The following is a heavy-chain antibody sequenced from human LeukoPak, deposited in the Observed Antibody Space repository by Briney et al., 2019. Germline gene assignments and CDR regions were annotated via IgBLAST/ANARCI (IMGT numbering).Heavy chain of an antibody. V-gene: IGHV3-7*01. J-gene: IGHJ4*02. Sequence: GGSLRLSCAASGFTFSSYWMSWVRQAPGKGLEWVANIKQDGSEKYYADSVKGRFTISRDNSKNTLYLQMNSLRAEDTAVYYCAKDGPGYCSGGSCYGVDYWGQGTLVTVSS. CDR3: AKDGPGYCSGGSCYGVDY. CDR2: IKQDGSEK. CDR1: GFTFSSYW. D-gene: IGHD2-15*01.